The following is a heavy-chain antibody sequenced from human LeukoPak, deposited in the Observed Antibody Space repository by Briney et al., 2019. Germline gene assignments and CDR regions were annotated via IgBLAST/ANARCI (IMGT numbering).Heavy chain of an antibody. D-gene: IGHD4-11*01. J-gene: IGHJ4*02. CDR2: IKPDGGEK. Sequence: GGSLRLSCAASGFTFGSYWMGWVRQAPGKGLEWEANIKPDGGEKYYVDSVKGRFTISRDNAKNSLYLQMSSLRDEDTAVYYCAREGSGNYFYYFDYWGQGTLVSVSS. CDR1: GFTFGSYW. CDR3: AREGSGNYFYYFDY. V-gene: IGHV3-7*01.